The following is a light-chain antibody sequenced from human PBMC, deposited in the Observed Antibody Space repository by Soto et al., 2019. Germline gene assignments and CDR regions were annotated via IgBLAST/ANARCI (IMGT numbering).Light chain of an antibody. CDR3: LQDYGDSWT. CDR2: AAS. CDR1: RDVGSD. J-gene: IGKJ1*01. Sequence: TQMTQSPLSLSASVGEKIIITCRASRDVGSDVSWYQQKPGQAPKLVIYAASNLYTGSPSRFSGRRSGKEFTLTIRRLQPADFASYYCLQDYGDSWTLGQGTKVEI. V-gene: IGKV1-6*01.